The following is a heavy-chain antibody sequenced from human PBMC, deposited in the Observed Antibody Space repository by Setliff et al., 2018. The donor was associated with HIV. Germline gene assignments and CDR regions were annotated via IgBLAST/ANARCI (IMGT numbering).Heavy chain of an antibody. D-gene: IGHD6-13*01. J-gene: IGHJ6*04. V-gene: IGHV4-59*01. CDR1: GGSISSYY. Sequence: PSETLSLTCTVSGGSISSYYWSWIRQPPGKGLEWIGYIYYSGSTNYNPSLKSRVTISVDTSKDQFSLKLSSVTAADTAVYYCARDIAAADVWGKGTTVTVSS. CDR2: IYYSGST. CDR3: ARDIAAADV.